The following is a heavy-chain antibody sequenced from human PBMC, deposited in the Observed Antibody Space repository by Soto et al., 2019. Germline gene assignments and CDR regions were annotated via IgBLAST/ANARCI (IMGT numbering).Heavy chain of an antibody. D-gene: IGHD2-15*01. CDR3: ARHVDIVVVVAATPFDP. CDR2: IYYSGST. V-gene: IGHV4-39*01. Sequence: SETLSVTCTVSGGSISSSSYYWGWIRQPPGKGLEWIGSIYYSGSTYYNPSLKSRVTISVDTSKNQFSLKLSSVTAADTAVYYCARHVDIVVVVAATPFDPWGQGTLVTVSS. J-gene: IGHJ5*02. CDR1: GGSISSSSYY.